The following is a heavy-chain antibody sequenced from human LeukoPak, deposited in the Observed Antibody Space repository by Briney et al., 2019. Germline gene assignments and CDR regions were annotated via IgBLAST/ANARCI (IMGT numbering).Heavy chain of an antibody. V-gene: IGHV4-59*11. CDR3: ARDLVTVTKGFDI. CDR1: DDSFSSHY. CDR2: ISYIGST. Sequence: SETLSLTCAVSDDSFSSHYWTWIRQPPGKGLEWIGYISYIGSTNYNPSLNSRVTISIDTSRNQFSLRLSSVTAADTAVYYCARDLVTVTKGFDIWGQGTVVSVSS. J-gene: IGHJ3*02. D-gene: IGHD4-17*01.